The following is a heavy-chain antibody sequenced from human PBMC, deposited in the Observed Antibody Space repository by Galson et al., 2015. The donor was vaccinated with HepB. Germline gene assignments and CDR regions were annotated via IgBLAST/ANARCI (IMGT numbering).Heavy chain of an antibody. CDR3: ARAYYDILTGYSVGADFDY. D-gene: IGHD3-9*01. V-gene: IGHV3-33*01. Sequence: SLRLSCAASGFTFSSYGMHWVRQAPGKGLEWVAVIWYDGSNKYYADSVKGRFTISRDNSKNTLYLQMNSLRAEDTAVYYCARAYYDILTGYSVGADFDYWGQGTLVTVSS. CDR1: GFTFSSYG. CDR2: IWYDGSNK. J-gene: IGHJ4*02.